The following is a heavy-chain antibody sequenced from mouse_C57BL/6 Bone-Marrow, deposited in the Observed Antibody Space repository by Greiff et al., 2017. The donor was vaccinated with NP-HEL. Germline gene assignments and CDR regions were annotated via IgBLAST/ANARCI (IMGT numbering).Heavy chain of an antibody. D-gene: IGHD1-2*01. CDR3: ARRGLLRQYFDV. J-gene: IGHJ1*03. Sequence: VQLQQSGAELVRPGTSVKLSCKASGYTFTSYWMHWVKQRPGQGLEWIGVIDPSDSYTNYNHKFKGKATLTVDTSSSTAYMQLSSLTSEDSAVYDCARRGLLRQYFDVWGTGTTVTVSA. CDR1: GYTFTSYW. V-gene: IGHV1-59*01. CDR2: IDPSDSYT.